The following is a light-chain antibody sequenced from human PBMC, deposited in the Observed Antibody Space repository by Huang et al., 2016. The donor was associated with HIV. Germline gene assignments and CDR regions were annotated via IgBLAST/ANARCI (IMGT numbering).Light chain of an antibody. CDR3: QQYYASMYT. CDR2: AAS. Sequence: IQMTQSPSSLSASVGDRVNITCRASQDISSALNWYQQEPGKAPKLLLYAASRLQSGVPSRFSGSGSGTEYSLTISSLQPEDFATYYCQQYYASMYTFGQGTKLEIK. J-gene: IGKJ2*01. CDR1: QDISSA. V-gene: IGKV1-NL1*01.